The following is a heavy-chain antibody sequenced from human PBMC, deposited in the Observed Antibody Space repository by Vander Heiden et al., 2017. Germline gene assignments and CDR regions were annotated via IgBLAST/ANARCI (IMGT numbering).Heavy chain of an antibody. Sequence: EVQLVESGGGLVRPGGSLSLSCSAPTFTFCDYAMHGVRQAPGKGLEYVSAVSSRGTNTYNADSVKDRFNISRDNSKNTVYLHMSSLRPDDTAMYYCVRDGDSPETDYWGQGTLVTVSS. CDR3: VRDGDSPETDY. J-gene: IGHJ4*02. CDR1: TFTFCDYA. V-gene: IGHV3-64D*06. D-gene: IGHD2-21*01. CDR2: VSSRGTNT.